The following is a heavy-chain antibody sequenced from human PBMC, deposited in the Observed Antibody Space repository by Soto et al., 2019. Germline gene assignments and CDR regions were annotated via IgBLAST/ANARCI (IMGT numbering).Heavy chain of an antibody. CDR2: INPATGAA. D-gene: IGHD3-3*01. CDR3: ARGGGVGVAGSAAFDM. V-gene: IGHV1-2*02. Sequence: QLHLVQSGAVVKKPGASVTVSCSASGYPVTAYYMHWVRQAPGRGLEWMGGINPATGAAKYTQTFQGRVTMTRDTSTSNVFMELSGLKSEAPAVFYCARGGGVGVAGSAAFDMWGQGTLVTVSS. CDR1: GYPVTAYY. J-gene: IGHJ3*02.